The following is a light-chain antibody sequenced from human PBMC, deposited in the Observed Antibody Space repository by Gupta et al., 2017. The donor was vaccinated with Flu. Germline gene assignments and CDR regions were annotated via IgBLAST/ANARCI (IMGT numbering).Light chain of an antibody. CDR1: GETT. V-gene: IGLV3-1*01. CDR3: QAWGTNFVVV. Sequence: GETTVSWYQKKSGQSPMLVVYQDDRRPSVVPERVPVSNSADTATLTISGTQETDEADYYCQAWGTNFVVVFAGATKLTLL. J-gene: IGLJ2*01. CDR2: QDD.